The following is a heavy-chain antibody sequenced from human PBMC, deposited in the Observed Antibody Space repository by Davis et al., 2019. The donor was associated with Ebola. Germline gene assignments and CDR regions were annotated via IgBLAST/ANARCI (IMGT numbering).Heavy chain of an antibody. D-gene: IGHD5-18*01. V-gene: IGHV4-34*01. J-gene: IGHJ4*02. CDR3: ARVRGYSYIDY. CDR2: INHSGST. CDR1: GGSFRVYY. Sequence: MPSETLSLTCAVYGGSFRVYYWSWIRQPPGKGLEWIGEINHSGSTNYNPSLKSRVTISVDTSKNQFSLKLSSVTAADTAVYYCARVRGYSYIDYWGQGTLVTVSS.